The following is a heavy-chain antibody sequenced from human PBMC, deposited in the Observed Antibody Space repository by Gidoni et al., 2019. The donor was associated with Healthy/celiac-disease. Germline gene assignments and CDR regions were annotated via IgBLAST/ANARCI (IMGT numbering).Heavy chain of an antibody. D-gene: IGHD5-18*01. CDR3: ALGTAMDPTPPTY. Sequence: QGQLGQAGAGGKKPGSSVKGSCKGFGGTFSSYAISWVRQAPGQGLEWMGGIIPIFGTANYAQKFQGRVTIIADESTSTAYMELSSLRSEDTAVYYCALGTAMDPTPPTYWGQGTLVTVSS. CDR2: IIPIFGTA. J-gene: IGHJ4*02. V-gene: IGHV1-69*01. CDR1: GGTFSSYA.